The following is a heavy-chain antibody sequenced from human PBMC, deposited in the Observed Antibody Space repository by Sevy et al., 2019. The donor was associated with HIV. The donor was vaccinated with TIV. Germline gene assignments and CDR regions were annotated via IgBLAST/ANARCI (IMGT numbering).Heavy chain of an antibody. D-gene: IGHD2-8*01. Sequence: GGYLRLSCAASGFTFTNYWMHWVRQAPGKGLVWVSRVDNDGSGTNYADSVKGRFTISRDNAKNTVYLQMNSLRAEDTAVYYCTRDMYGIDYWGQGTLVTVSS. CDR1: GFTFTNYW. CDR2: VDNDGSGT. CDR3: TRDMYGIDY. V-gene: IGHV3-74*01. J-gene: IGHJ4*02.